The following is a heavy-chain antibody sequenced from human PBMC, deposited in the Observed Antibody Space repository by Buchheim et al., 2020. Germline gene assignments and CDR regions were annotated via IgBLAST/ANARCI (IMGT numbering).Heavy chain of an antibody. CDR1: GFTFSSYG. Sequence: QVQLVESGGGVVQPGRSLRLSCAASGFTFSSYGMHWVRQAPGKGLEWVAVIWYDGSNKYYADSVKGRFTISRDNSKNTRYLQMNSLRAEDTAVYYCARDRHSSSHPRLIDYWGQGTL. CDR3: ARDRHSSSHPRLIDY. J-gene: IGHJ4*02. CDR2: IWYDGSNK. V-gene: IGHV3-33*01. D-gene: IGHD6-6*01.